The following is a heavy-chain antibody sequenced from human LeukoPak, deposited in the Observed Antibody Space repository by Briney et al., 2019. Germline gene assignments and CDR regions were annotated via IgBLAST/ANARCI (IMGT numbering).Heavy chain of an antibody. D-gene: IGHD2-2*01. J-gene: IGHJ4*02. V-gene: IGHV4-31*03. Sequence: SETLSLTCTVSGGSISSGGYYWSWIRQHPGKGLEWIGYIYFSGSTYYNPSLKSRVTISVDTSKNQFSLKLSSVTAADTAVYYCARGGLYCSSTSCLERYFDYWGQGTLVTVSS. CDR1: GGSISSGGYY. CDR2: IYFSGST. CDR3: ARGGLYCSSTSCLERYFDY.